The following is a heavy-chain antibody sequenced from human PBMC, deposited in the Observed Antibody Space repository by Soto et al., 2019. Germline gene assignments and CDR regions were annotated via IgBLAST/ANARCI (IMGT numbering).Heavy chain of an antibody. V-gene: IGHV3-30*18. D-gene: IGHD6-13*01. CDR2: ISYDGSNK. J-gene: IGHJ6*02. CDR1: GFTFSSYG. Sequence: PVGSVRLSCAASGFTFSSYGMHWVRQAPGKGLEWVAVISYDGSNKYYADSVKGRFTISRDNSKNTLYLQMNSLRAEDTAVYYCAKDGAAAVLYYYYGMDVWGQGTTVTVSS. CDR3: AKDGAAAVLYYYYGMDV.